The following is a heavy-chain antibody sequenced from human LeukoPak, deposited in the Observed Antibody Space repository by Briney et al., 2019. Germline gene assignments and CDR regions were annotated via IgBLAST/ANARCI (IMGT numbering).Heavy chain of an antibody. CDR3: ARSGAAEGPTHNWFDP. J-gene: IGHJ5*02. V-gene: IGHV4-39*01. D-gene: IGHD6-13*01. Sequence: SETLSLTCTVSGGPISSSNDYWGWVRQPPGKGLEWIGYIYYRVTTYYSPSLRSRVTISVDTSKSQFSLRLTSVTVAETAVYYCARSGAAEGPTHNWFDPWGQGTLVTVSS. CDR1: GGPISSSNDY. CDR2: IYYRVTT.